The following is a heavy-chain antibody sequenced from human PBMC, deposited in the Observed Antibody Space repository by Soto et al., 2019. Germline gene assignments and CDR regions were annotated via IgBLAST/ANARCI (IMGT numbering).Heavy chain of an antibody. Sequence: SQTLSFTCAISGDSVSSNSAAWNWIRQSPSRGLEWLGRTYYRSKWYNDYAVSVKSRITINPDTSKNQFSLQLNSVTPEDTAVYYCARGGGSGVVVAATRLGVKPRRDAFDIWGQGTMVTVSS. V-gene: IGHV6-1*01. CDR3: ARGGGSGVVVAATRLGVKPRRDAFDI. CDR2: TYYRSKWYN. J-gene: IGHJ3*02. CDR1: GDSVSSNSAA. D-gene: IGHD2-15*01.